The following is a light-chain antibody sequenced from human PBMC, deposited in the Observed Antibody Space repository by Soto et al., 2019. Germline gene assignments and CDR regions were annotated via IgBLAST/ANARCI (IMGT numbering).Light chain of an antibody. J-gene: IGLJ1*01. CDR2: DVS. V-gene: IGLV2-14*01. Sequence: QSVLTQPASVSGSPGQSITISCTGTTSDIGGYYFYSWYKQHPGKAPKLMIYDVSNRPSGVSNRFSGFKSGNTASLTISGLQAEDEADYYCSSYRSSNTPFVFGTGTKLTVL. CDR1: TSDIGGYYF. CDR3: SSYRSSNTPFV.